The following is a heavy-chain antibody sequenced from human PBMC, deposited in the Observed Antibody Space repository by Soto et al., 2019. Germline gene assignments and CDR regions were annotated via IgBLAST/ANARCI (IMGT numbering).Heavy chain of an antibody. CDR2: ITGSGGST. Sequence: PGGSLRLSCAASGFTFSSYAMSWVRQAPGMGLEWVSSITGSGGSTYYEDSVKGRFTISRDSSKNMMYLQMNSLRAEDTALYYCAKDQGSSWYSWGRGSLVTVSS. D-gene: IGHD6-13*01. CDR1: GFTFSSYA. J-gene: IGHJ5*02. CDR3: AKDQGSSWYS. V-gene: IGHV3-23*01.